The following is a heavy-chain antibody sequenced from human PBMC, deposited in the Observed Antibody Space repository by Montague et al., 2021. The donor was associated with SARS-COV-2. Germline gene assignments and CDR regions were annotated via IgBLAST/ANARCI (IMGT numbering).Heavy chain of an antibody. J-gene: IGHJ4*02. CDR3: ASGVLRYFDWLLYGGFDY. V-gene: IGHV3-30-3*01. D-gene: IGHD3-9*01. CDR2: ISYDGSNK. CDR1: GFTFSRYA. Sequence: SLRLSCAASGFTFSRYAMHWVRQAPGKGLEWVAVISYDGSNKYYADSVKGRFTISRDNSKNTLYLQMNSLRAEDTAVYYCASGVLRYFDWLLYGGFDYWGQGTLVTVSS.